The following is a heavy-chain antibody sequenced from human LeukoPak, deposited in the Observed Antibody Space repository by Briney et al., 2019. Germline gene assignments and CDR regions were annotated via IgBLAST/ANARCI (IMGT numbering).Heavy chain of an antibody. Sequence: GVSLRLSCAASGFTFSSYWMSWVRQAPGKGLEWVANIKQDGCEKYYVDSVKGRFTISRDNAKNSLYLQMNSLRAEDTAVYYCARAHTPYSSGWYRYWGQGTLVTVSS. CDR1: GFTFSSYW. CDR3: ARAHTPYSSGWYRY. CDR2: IKQDGCEK. D-gene: IGHD6-19*01. V-gene: IGHV3-7*01. J-gene: IGHJ4*02.